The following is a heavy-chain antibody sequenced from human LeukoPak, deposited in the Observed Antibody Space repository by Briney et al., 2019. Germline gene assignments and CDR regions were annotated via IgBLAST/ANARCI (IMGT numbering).Heavy chain of an antibody. CDR1: GFTFSSYG. V-gene: IGHV3-30*18. J-gene: IGHJ5*02. CDR3: AKGPYSSGWYNWFDP. D-gene: IGHD6-19*01. Sequence: GGSLRLSCAASGFTFSSYGMHWVRQAPGKGLEWVAVISYDGSNKYYADSVKGRFTISRDNSKNTLYLQMNSLRAEDTAVYYCAKGPYSSGWYNWFDPWGQGTLVTVSS. CDR2: ISYDGSNK.